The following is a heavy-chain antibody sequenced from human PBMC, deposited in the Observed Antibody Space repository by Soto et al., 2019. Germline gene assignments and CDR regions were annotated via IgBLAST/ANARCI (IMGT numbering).Heavy chain of an antibody. CDR3: ARVRPMSIAARRHPYYYYGMDV. CDR1: GGSFSGYY. V-gene: IGHV4-34*01. CDR2: INHSGST. D-gene: IGHD6-6*01. Sequence: ETLSLTCAVYGGSFSGYYGSWIRQPPGKGLEWIGEINHSGSTNYNPSLKSRVTISVDTSKNQFSLKLSSVTAADTAVYYCARVRPMSIAARRHPYYYYGMDVWGQGTTVTVSS. J-gene: IGHJ6*02.